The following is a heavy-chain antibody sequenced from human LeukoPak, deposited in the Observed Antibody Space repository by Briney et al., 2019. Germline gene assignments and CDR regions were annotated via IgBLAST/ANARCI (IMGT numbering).Heavy chain of an antibody. CDR3: ARRSFGDYDY. J-gene: IGHJ4*02. CDR1: EFTFSSYA. V-gene: IGHV3-23*01. Sequence: PGGSLRLSCAASEFTFSSYAMSWVRQAPGKGLEWVSAITASGGGTYYTDSVKGRFTISRDNSKNTLYLQMNSLRAEDTAVYYCARRSFGDYDYWGQGTLVTVSS. CDR2: ITASGGGT. D-gene: IGHD4-17*01.